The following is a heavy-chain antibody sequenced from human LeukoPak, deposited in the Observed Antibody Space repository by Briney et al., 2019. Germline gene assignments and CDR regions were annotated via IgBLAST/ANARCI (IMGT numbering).Heavy chain of an antibody. CDR3: ARDRDIVVVVVANEDGGNWFDL. D-gene: IGHD2-15*01. J-gene: IGHJ5*02. CDR1: GFTFSSYW. V-gene: IGHV3-74*01. Sequence: GGSLRLSCAASGFTFSSYWMHWVRQAPGKGLVWVSRINSDGSSTSYADSVKGRFTISRDNAKNTLYLQMNSLRAEDTAVYYCARDRDIVVVVVANEDGGNWFDLWGQGTLVTVSS. CDR2: INSDGSST.